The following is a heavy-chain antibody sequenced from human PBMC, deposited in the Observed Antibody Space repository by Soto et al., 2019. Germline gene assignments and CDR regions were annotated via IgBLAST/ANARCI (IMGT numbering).Heavy chain of an antibody. Sequence: ASVKVSCKASGYTFTSYGISWVRQAPGQGLEWMGWISAYNGNTNYAQKLQGRVTMTTDTSTSTAYMELRSLRSDDTAVYYCAREHMVRGVIDYYYYGVDVWGQGTTVTVSS. J-gene: IGHJ6*02. D-gene: IGHD3-10*01. CDR2: ISAYNGNT. V-gene: IGHV1-18*04. CDR1: GYTFTSYG. CDR3: AREHMVRGVIDYYYYGVDV.